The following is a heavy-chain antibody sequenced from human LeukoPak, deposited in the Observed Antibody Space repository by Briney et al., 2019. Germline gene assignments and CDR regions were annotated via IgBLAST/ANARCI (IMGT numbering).Heavy chain of an antibody. CDR1: GFTFNIYA. CDR2: ISYDGSKT. V-gene: IGHV3-30-3*01. D-gene: IGHD1-26*01. CDR3: ARTMYITGSSDFDY. J-gene: IGHJ4*02. Sequence: GRSLRLSCAASGFTFNIYAMHWVRQAPGKGLEWVAVISYDGSKTYYADSVKGRFTISRDNSKNTLYLQMNSLRAEDTALYYSARTMYITGSSDFDYWGQGTLVTVSS.